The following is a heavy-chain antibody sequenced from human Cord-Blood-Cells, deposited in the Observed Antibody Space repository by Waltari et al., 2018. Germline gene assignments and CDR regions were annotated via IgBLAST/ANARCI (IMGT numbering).Heavy chain of an antibody. CDR2: ISCSGGRT. V-gene: IGHV3-23*01. D-gene: IGHD6-13*01. Sequence: EVQLLESGGGLVQPGGSLRLPGAPSAFTFSCNAMRWCLHTPGKGLEWVSAISCSGGRTYYADSGKGRFTISRDNSKNTLYLQMNSLRAEDTAVYYCANRAAAGTGYWYFDLWGRGTLVTVSS. CDR3: ANRAAAGTGYWYFDL. CDR1: AFTFSCNA. J-gene: IGHJ2*01.